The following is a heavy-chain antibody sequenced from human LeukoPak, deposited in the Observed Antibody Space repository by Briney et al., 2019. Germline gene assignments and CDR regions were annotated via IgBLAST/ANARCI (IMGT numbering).Heavy chain of an antibody. V-gene: IGHV3-64*04. Sequence: HPGGSLRLSCSASGFTFSSYAMHWVRQAPGKGLEYVSAISSNGGNTYYADSVKGRFTISRDNSKNTLYLQMNSLRAEDTAVYYCARGEVQLWWPEDQKEMQSFDYWGQGTLVTVSS. CDR3: ARGEVQLWWPEDQKEMQSFDY. CDR2: ISSNGGNT. D-gene: IGHD5-18*01. J-gene: IGHJ4*02. CDR1: GFTFSSYA.